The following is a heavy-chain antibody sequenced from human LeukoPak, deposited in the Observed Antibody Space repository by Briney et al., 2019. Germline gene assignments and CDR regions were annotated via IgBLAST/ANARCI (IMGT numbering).Heavy chain of an antibody. J-gene: IGHJ4*02. Sequence: GGSLKLSCAASGFTFSGSAMPWVRQASGKGLEWVGRIRSKANSYATAYAASVKGRFTISRDDSKNTAYLQMNSLKTEDTAVYYCTRLSPRYSYGGSGDYWGQGTLVTVSS. CDR2: IRSKANSYAT. CDR3: TRLSPRYSYGGSGDY. V-gene: IGHV3-73*01. CDR1: GFTFSGSA. D-gene: IGHD5-18*01.